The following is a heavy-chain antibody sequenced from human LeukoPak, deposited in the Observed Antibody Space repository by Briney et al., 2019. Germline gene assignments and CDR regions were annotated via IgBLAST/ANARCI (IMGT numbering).Heavy chain of an antibody. Sequence: GGSLRLSCEASGFTFSTSWMSWARQAPGKGLECVANINQDGSEKYYVDSVKGRFTISRDNAKSSLYLQMNSLRADETAVYYCAKDSSANYWGQGALVTVSS. V-gene: IGHV3-7*04. CDR2: INQDGSEK. CDR1: GFTFSTSW. J-gene: IGHJ4*02. D-gene: IGHD3-10*01. CDR3: AKDSSANY.